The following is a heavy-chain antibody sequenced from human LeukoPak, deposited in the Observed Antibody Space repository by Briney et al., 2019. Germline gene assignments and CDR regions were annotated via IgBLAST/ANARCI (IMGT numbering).Heavy chain of an antibody. CDR2: ISSSSSYI. CDR3: ASDLSGSGSYGDY. J-gene: IGHJ4*02. CDR1: GFTFSSYS. D-gene: IGHD1-26*01. V-gene: IGHV3-21*01. Sequence: GGSLRLSCAASGFTFSSYSMNWVRQAPGKGLEWVSSISSSSSYIYYADSVKGRFTISRDNAKNSLYLQMNSLRAEDTAVYYCASDLSGSGSYGDYWGQGTLVTVSS.